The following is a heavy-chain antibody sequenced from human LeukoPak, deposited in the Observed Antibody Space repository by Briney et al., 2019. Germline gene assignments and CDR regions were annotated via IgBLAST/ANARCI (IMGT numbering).Heavy chain of an antibody. Sequence: GGSLRLSCTASGFAFDEHGISWVRQVPGKGLEWVSGINWSGGSTGYADPLRGRFTISRDNAKNSLYLQMDSLRAEDTAFYYCARAPITSPFYFDYWGQGTLVTVSS. CDR1: GFAFDEHG. D-gene: IGHD2-2*01. J-gene: IGHJ4*02. CDR3: ARAPITSPFYFDY. CDR2: INWSGGST. V-gene: IGHV3-20*04.